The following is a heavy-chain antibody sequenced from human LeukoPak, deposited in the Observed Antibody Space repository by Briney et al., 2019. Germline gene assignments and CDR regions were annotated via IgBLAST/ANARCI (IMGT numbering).Heavy chain of an antibody. D-gene: IGHD6-19*01. V-gene: IGHV3-21*01. CDR1: GFTFSNYG. CDR3: ARSPKFNGYSSGWYEFLIYDY. Sequence: GGSLRLSCAASGFTFSNYGMSWVRQATGKGLEWVSSISGSGGTTYYADSVKGRFTISRDNAKNSLYLQMNSLRAEDTAVYYCARSPKFNGYSSGWYEFLIYDYWGQGTLVTVSS. CDR2: ISGSGGTT. J-gene: IGHJ4*02.